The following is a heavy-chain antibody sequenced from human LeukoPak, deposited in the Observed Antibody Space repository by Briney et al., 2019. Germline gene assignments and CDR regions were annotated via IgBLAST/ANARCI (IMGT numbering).Heavy chain of an antibody. CDR3: VRGAAYSAFNM. CDR1: GFAFNTYS. V-gene: IGHV3-48*02. CDR2: ITTSSTTK. Sequence: PGGSLRLSCAASGFAFNTYSMNWVRQAPGKGLQWVSSITTSSTTKYYADSVKGRFTISRDNAKNSLYLQMDSLRDEDTAVYYCVRGAAYSAFNMWGQGTMVTVSS. D-gene: IGHD4-11*01. J-gene: IGHJ3*02.